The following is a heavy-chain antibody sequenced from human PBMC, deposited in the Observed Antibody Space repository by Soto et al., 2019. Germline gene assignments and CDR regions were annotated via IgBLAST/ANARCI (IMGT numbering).Heavy chain of an antibody. CDR1: GFTFSDSA. Sequence: EVQLVESGGGLVQPGGSLKLSCAASGFTFSDSAMHWVRQASGKGLEWVGRIRSKPNTDATADAASVKGRFTNSRDDSKNTAYLQMNSLKTEDTAVYYCTRHVDCSGGSCYSGYYYYMDVWGKGTTVTVSS. D-gene: IGHD2-15*01. CDR3: TRHVDCSGGSCYSGYYYYMDV. J-gene: IGHJ6*03. V-gene: IGHV3-73*01. CDR2: IRSKPNTDAT.